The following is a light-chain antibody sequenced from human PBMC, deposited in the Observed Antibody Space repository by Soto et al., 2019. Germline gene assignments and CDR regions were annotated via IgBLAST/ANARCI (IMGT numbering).Light chain of an antibody. CDR2: DVA. CDR1: QSIDRW. CDR3: QQYNSYPLT. Sequence: DIQMTQSPSTLSASVGDRVTITCRASQSIDRWLAWYQQRPGRAPKLLIYDVANLETGVPSRFSGSGPETEFTLTISSLQPDDFAIYYRQQYNSYPLTFGGGTKLDIK. J-gene: IGKJ4*01. V-gene: IGKV1-5*01.